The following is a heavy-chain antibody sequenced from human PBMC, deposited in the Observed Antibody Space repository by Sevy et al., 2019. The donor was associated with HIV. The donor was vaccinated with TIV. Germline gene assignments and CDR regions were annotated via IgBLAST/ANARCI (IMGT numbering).Heavy chain of an antibody. D-gene: IGHD3-22*01. CDR2: ISGSGGST. CDR1: GFTFSSYA. V-gene: IGHV3-23*01. J-gene: IGHJ4*02. Sequence: GGSLRLSCAASGFTFSSYAMSWVRQAPGKGLEWVSAISGSGGSTYYADSVKGRFTISRDNSKNTLYLQMNSLRAEDTAVYYYAKEWYYDSSGYYYFGPDYWGQGTLVTVSS. CDR3: AKEWYYDSSGYYYFGPDY.